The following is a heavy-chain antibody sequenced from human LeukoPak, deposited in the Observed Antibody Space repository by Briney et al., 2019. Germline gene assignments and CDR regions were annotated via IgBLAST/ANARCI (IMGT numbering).Heavy chain of an antibody. J-gene: IGHJ4*02. Sequence: GGSLRPSCAASGFTFSSYSMNWVRQAPGKGLEWVSYISSSSSNIYYADSVKGRFTVSRDTAKNSLYLQMSSLRAEDTAVYYCARDWAAAAEFNYWGQGTLVTVSS. D-gene: IGHD6-13*01. CDR2: ISSSSSNI. CDR3: ARDWAAAAEFNY. CDR1: GFTFSSYS. V-gene: IGHV3-48*01.